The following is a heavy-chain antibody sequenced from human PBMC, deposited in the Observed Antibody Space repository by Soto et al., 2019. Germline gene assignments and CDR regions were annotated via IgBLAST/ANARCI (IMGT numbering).Heavy chain of an antibody. CDR1: GYTFTSYG. D-gene: IGHD2-15*01. CDR3: ARTLSTVVAFYYYYGMDV. V-gene: IGHV1-18*01. Sequence: VKVSCKASGYTFTSYGISWVRQAPGQGLEWMGWINACNGNTKYSQKFQGRVTITRDTSASTAYMELSSLRSEDTAVYYCARTLSTVVAFYYYYGMDVWGQGTTVTVSS. J-gene: IGHJ6*02. CDR2: INACNGNT.